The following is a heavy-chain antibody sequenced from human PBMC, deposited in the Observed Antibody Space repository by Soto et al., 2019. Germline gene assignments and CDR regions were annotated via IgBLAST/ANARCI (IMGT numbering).Heavy chain of an antibody. J-gene: IGHJ6*02. D-gene: IGHD5-18*01. V-gene: IGHV3-23*01. CDR1: GFTFSSYA. CDR2: ISGSGGST. CDR3: AKDPGPRTATYYYYGMDV. Sequence: EVQLLESGGGLVQPGGSLRLSCAASGFTFSSYAMSWVRQAPGKGLEWVSAISGSGGSTYYADSVKGRFTISRDNSKNTLYLQMNSLRAEDTAVYYCAKDPGPRTATYYYYGMDVWGQGTTVTVSS.